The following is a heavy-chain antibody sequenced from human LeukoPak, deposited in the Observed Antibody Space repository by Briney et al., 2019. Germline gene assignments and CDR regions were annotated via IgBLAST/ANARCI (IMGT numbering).Heavy chain of an antibody. V-gene: IGHV3-23*01. CDR3: APSGVYCDSSGYYANDAFDI. Sequence: GGSLRLSCAASGFTFSSYAMSWVRQAPGKGLEWVSAISGSGGSTYYADSVKGRFTISRDNSKNTLYLQMNSLRAEDTAVYYCAPSGVYCDSSGYYANDAFDIWGQGTMVTVSS. D-gene: IGHD3-22*01. J-gene: IGHJ3*02. CDR2: ISGSGGST. CDR1: GFTFSSYA.